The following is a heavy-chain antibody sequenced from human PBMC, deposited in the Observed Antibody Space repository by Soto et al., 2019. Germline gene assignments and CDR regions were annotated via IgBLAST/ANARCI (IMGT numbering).Heavy chain of an antibody. J-gene: IGHJ5*02. CDR2: IYYTGST. D-gene: IGHD3-10*01. V-gene: IGHV4-59*12. Sequence: SETLSLTCTVSGGSINNYYWSWIRQPPGKALEWIGYIYYTGSTNYNPSLKSRVTVSLDTSKKQFSLKLSSVTAADTAVYYCARGWFLLWFGETRNWFDPWGQGTLVTVSS. CDR3: ARGWFLLWFGETRNWFDP. CDR1: GGSINNYY.